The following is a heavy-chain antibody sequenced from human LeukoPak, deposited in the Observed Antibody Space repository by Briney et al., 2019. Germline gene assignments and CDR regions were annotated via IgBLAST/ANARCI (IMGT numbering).Heavy chain of an antibody. CDR3: ARRKGYSSVDY. CDR1: GGSISSYY. J-gene: IGHJ4*02. Sequence: TSETLSLTCTVSGGSISSYYWSWIRQPPGKGLEWIGYIYYSGSTNYNPSLKSRVTISVDTSKNQFSLKLSSVTAADTAVYYCARRKGYSSVDYWGQGTLVTVSS. D-gene: IGHD6-19*01. CDR2: IYYSGST. V-gene: IGHV4-59*08.